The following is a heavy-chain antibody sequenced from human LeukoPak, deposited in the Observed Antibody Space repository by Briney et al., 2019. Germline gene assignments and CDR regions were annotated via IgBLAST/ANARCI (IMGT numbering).Heavy chain of an antibody. CDR2: IYYSGST. Sequence: SETLSLTCTVSGGSISSSSYYWGWIRQPPGKGLEWIGSIYYSGSTYYNPSLKSRVTISVDTSKNQFSLKLSSVTAADTAMYYCARDESGWRYFDYWGQGTLVTVSS. D-gene: IGHD6-19*01. V-gene: IGHV4-39*07. CDR3: ARDESGWRYFDY. CDR1: GGSISSSSYY. J-gene: IGHJ4*02.